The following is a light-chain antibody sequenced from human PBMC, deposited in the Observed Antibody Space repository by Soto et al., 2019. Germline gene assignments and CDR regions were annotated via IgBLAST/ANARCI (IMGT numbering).Light chain of an antibody. CDR3: QVWDSSSDHAV. CDR2: DDS. J-gene: IGLJ2*01. CDR1: DIGSYS. Sequence: SYVLTQPPSVSVAPGQTARITCGGNDIGSYSVHWYQQRPGQAPVLVVYDDSDRPSGIPERFSGSNSGNTATLAISRVEVGDEADYYCQVWDSSSDHAVFGGGTKLTVL. V-gene: IGLV3-21*02.